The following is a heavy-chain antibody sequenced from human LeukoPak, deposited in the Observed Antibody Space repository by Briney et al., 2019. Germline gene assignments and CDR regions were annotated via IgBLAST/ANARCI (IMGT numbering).Heavy chain of an antibody. Sequence: PSETLSLTCTVSGGSISSGDYYWSWIRQPAGKGLEWIVRIYTSGSTNYNPSLKSRVTMSVDTSKNQFSLKLSSVTAADTAVYYCAREVLELLRSQLDLWGQGTLVTVSS. CDR2: IYTSGST. V-gene: IGHV4-61*02. D-gene: IGHD1-7*01. CDR3: AREVLELLRSQLDL. CDR1: GGSISSGDYY. J-gene: IGHJ5*02.